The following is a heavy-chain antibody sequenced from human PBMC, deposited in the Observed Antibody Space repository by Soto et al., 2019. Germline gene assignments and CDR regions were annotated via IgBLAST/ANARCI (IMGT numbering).Heavy chain of an antibody. CDR2: VCYRGTT. V-gene: IGHV4-39*01. J-gene: IGHJ4*02. D-gene: IGHD6-6*01. CDR1: GDSIDTSSYC. CDR3: ARQGEHSSSYFFDS. Sequence: SETLSLTCTVSGDSIDTSSYCWGWIRQPPGKGLEWIGSVCYRGTTYYNPPLKSRLTISVDTSKRQFSLKLSSVTAADTAVFYCARQGEHSSSYFFDSWGQGTLVTVS.